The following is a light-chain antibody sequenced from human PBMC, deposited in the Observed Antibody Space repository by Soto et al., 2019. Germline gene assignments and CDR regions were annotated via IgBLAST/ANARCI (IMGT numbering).Light chain of an antibody. Sequence: QLVLTQSPSASASLGASVKLTCTLSSGHSNYAIAWHLQQPEKGPRYLMRVNTDGSHTKGDGIPDRFSGSSSGAERYLTISSLQSEDEADYYCQTWGTGILVFGGGTKLTVL. CDR3: QTWGTGILV. CDR1: SGHSNYA. CDR2: VNTDGSH. V-gene: IGLV4-69*01. J-gene: IGLJ3*02.